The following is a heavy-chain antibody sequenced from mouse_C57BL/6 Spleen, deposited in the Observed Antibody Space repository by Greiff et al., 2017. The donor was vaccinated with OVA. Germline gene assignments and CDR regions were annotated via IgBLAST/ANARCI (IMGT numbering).Heavy chain of an antibody. D-gene: IGHD2-3*01. CDR2: IYPGSGST. CDR1: GYTFTSYW. J-gene: IGHJ4*01. V-gene: IGHV1-55*01. Sequence: QVQLKQPGAELVKPGASVKMSCKASGYTFTSYWITWVKQRPGQGLEWIGDIYPGSGSTNYNEKFKSKATLTVDTSSSTAYMQLSSLTSEDSAVYYCARGGDGYYDYYAMDYWGQGTSVTVS. CDR3: ARGGDGYYDYYAMDY.